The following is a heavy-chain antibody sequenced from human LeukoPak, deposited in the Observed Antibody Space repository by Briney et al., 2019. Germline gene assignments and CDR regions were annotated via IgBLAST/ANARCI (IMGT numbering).Heavy chain of an antibody. CDR2: VYYSGSP. V-gene: IGHV4-4*02. Sequence: SETLSLTCAVSGGSITIGTWWTWVRQPPGQGLEWIGEVYYSGSPNYNSSLKSRVTISLDKTKNQFLLNLTSVTAADTAVYYCARGETSSYDYWGQGTLVTVSS. CDR1: GGSITIGTW. D-gene: IGHD2-2*01. CDR3: ARGETSSYDY. J-gene: IGHJ4*02.